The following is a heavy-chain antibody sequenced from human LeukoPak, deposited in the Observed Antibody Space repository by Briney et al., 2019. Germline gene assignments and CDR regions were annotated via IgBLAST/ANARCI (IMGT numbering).Heavy chain of an antibody. D-gene: IGHD1-26*01. CDR1: GFTFRSYA. Sequence: PGGSLRLSCAASGFTFRSYAMRWVRQAPGKGLEWVSAINGSGGNTYYADSVTGRFTISRDNSKNTLYLQMNSLRAEDTAVYYCAKNIFRIVGATAFDYWGQGTLVTVSS. V-gene: IGHV3-23*01. J-gene: IGHJ4*02. CDR3: AKNIFRIVGATAFDY. CDR2: INGSGGNT.